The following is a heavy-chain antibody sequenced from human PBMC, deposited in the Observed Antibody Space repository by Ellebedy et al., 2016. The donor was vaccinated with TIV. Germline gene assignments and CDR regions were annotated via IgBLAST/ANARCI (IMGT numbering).Heavy chain of an antibody. D-gene: IGHD2-21*01. V-gene: IGHV1-18*01. Sequence: AASVKVSCKASGYTFTSYGMSWVRQAPGQGLEWMGWISAYNGNTNYARKFQCRVTMTTDPSTSTAYMELRSLKSDDTAVYYCARDPNAWSLVYWGQGTLVTASS. CDR1: GYTFTSYG. CDR2: ISAYNGNT. CDR3: ARDPNAWSLVY. J-gene: IGHJ4*02.